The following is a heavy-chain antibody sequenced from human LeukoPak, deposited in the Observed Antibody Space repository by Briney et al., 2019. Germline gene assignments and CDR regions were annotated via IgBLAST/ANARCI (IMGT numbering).Heavy chain of an antibody. CDR2: IYHSGRT. CDR1: GYSISSGYY. V-gene: IGHV4-38-2*02. Sequence: SETLSLTCTVSGYSISSGYYWGWSRQPPGKGREWIGSIYHSGRTYYNPSLNSRGTISVDASKNQLSLKLSYVTAADTAVYYCARETLAAPVPKRGAFDLWGQGTMVTVSS. CDR3: ARETLAAPVPKRGAFDL. D-gene: IGHD6-13*01. J-gene: IGHJ3*01.